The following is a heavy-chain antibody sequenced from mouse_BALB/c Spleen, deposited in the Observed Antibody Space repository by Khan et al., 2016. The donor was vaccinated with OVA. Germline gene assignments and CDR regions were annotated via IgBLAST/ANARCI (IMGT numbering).Heavy chain of an antibody. J-gene: IGHJ2*01. D-gene: IGHD1-1*01. V-gene: IGHV5-17*02. CDR2: ISGDSSTI. CDR3: ATSYYYGYYFDY. CDR1: GFTFSSYG. Sequence: EVMLVESGGGLVQPGGSRKLSCAASGFTFSSYGMHWVRQAPEKGLEWVAYISGDSSTIYYTDTVKGRFTISRDNPKNTLSLQMTSLMSEDTAMYYCATSYYYGYYFDYWGPGTILTVSS.